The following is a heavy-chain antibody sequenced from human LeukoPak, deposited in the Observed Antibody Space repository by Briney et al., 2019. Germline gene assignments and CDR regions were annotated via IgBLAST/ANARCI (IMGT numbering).Heavy chain of an antibody. Sequence: GESLKISCKGSGYSFSRNWIAWVRQMPGKGLEWMGIIYPGDSDTRYSSSFQGQVTISADKSISTAYLQWSSLKASDTAMYYCARGPLYCTGGSCYPYYFDYWGQGTLVTVSS. CDR3: ARGPLYCTGGSCYPYYFDY. V-gene: IGHV5-51*01. CDR1: GYSFSRNW. CDR2: IYPGDSDT. D-gene: IGHD2-15*01. J-gene: IGHJ4*02.